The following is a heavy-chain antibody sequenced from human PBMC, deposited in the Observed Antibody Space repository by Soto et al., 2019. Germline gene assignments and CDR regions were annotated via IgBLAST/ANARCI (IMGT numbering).Heavy chain of an antibody. CDR2: ISNSGRT. V-gene: IGHV4-31*03. CDR1: GDSISRGAYY. J-gene: IGHJ5*02. D-gene: IGHD1-26*01. CDR3: HKYSGPLIMPAA. Sequence: PSETLSLTCTVSGDSISRGAYYWTWIRQHPGTGLEWIGYISNSGRTYYNPSLKSRLTISLDTSENQFSLELTSVTAADTAVYYCHKYSGPLIMPAALGPGTLVTVSS.